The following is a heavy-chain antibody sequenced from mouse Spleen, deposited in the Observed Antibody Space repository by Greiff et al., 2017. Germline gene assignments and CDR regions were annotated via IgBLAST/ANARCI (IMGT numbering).Heavy chain of an antibody. Sequence: QVQLKQPGAELVRPGSSVKLSCKASGYTFTSYWMHWVKQRPIQGLEWIGNIDPSDSETHYNQKFKDKATLTVDKSSSTAYMQLSSLTSEDSAVYYCARDGNYGDYYAMDYWGQGTSVTVSS. J-gene: IGHJ4*01. V-gene: IGHV1-52*01. CDR1: GYTFTSYW. CDR3: ARDGNYGDYYAMDY. D-gene: IGHD2-1*01. CDR2: IDPSDSET.